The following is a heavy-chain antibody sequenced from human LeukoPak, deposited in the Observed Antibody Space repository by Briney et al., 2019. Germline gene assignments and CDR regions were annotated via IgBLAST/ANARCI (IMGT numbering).Heavy chain of an antibody. CDR3: ARAFSAWPHAFDI. V-gene: IGHV4-59*01. Sequence: PSETLSLTCTVSGGSISTYYWSWIRQPPGKGLEWIGYISYSGSTTYSPSLTSRVTISLDTSKNQFSLRLSSVTAADTAVYYCARAFSAWPHAFDIWGQGAVVTVSS. J-gene: IGHJ3*02. CDR2: ISYSGST. CDR1: GGSISTYY. D-gene: IGHD6-19*01.